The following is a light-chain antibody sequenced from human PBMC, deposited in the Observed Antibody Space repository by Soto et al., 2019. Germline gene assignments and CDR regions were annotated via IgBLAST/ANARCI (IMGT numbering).Light chain of an antibody. Sequence: QPVLTQPPSASGTPGQRVTISCSGGCSNIGTNTVNWYQHLPGTAPQLLIYSDNQRPSGVPDRFSGAKSGTSASLAITGLQSEDEADYYCAAWDGSLSHILFGGGTQLTVL. CDR2: SDN. V-gene: IGLV1-44*01. CDR3: AAWDGSLSHIL. CDR1: CSNIGTNT. J-gene: IGLJ2*01.